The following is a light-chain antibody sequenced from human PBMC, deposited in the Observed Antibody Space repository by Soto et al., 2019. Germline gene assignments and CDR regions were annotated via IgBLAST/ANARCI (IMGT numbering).Light chain of an antibody. Sequence: QSALTQPASVSGSPGQSIPISCTGTSSDVGGYNYVSWYQQQPGKAPKLMIYEVTSRPSGVSDRFSGSKSGNTASLTISGLQAEDEADYYCSSYTSSIPDVFGTGTKLTVL. V-gene: IGLV2-14*01. J-gene: IGLJ1*01. CDR1: SSDVGGYNY. CDR2: EVT. CDR3: SSYTSSIPDV.